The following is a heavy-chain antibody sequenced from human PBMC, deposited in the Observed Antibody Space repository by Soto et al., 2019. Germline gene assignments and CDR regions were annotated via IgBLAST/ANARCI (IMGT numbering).Heavy chain of an antibody. CDR1: GYTFTSYA. D-gene: IGHD3-10*01. CDR2: INAGNGNT. CDR3: ARDYYGSARYYYYYHMDV. V-gene: IGHV1-3*01. Sequence: ASVKVSCKASGYTFTSYAMHWVRQAPGQRLEWMGWINAGNGNTKYSQKFQGRVTITRDTSASTAYMELSSLRSEDTAVCYCARDYYGSARYYYYYHMDVWGKGTTVTVSS. J-gene: IGHJ6*03.